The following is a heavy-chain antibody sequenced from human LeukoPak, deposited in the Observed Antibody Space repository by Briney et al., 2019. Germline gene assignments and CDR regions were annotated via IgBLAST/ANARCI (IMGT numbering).Heavy chain of an antibody. D-gene: IGHD5-18*01. CDR3: ATMLDTAMVTGFDY. CDR2: IIPIFGTA. V-gene: IGHV1-69*13. Sequence: SVKVSCKASGGTFSSYAISWVRRTPGQGLEWMGGIIPIFGTANYAQKFQGRVTITADESTSTAYMELSSLRSEDTAVYYCATMLDTAMVTGFDYWGQGTLVTVSS. CDR1: GGTFSSYA. J-gene: IGHJ4*02.